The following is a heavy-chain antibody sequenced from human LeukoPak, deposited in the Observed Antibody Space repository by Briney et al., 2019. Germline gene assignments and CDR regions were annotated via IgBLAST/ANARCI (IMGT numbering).Heavy chain of an antibody. Sequence: PGGSLRLSCAASGFTFNNYAMSWVRKAPGKGQERVGFIRSRAYGGTTEYAASVKGRFTISRDDSKSIAYLQMNSLKTEDTAVYYCTSQLFRPLRRDLYYFDYWGQGTLVTVSS. D-gene: IGHD1-1*01. CDR2: IRSRAYGGTT. CDR1: GFTFNNYA. V-gene: IGHV3-49*04. CDR3: TSQLFRPLRRDLYYFDY. J-gene: IGHJ4*02.